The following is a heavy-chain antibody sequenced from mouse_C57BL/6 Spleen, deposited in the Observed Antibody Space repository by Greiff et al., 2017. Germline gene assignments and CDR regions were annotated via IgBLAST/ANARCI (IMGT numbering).Heavy chain of an antibody. CDR2: ISSGGDYI. D-gene: IGHD3-2*02. CDR1: GFTFSSYA. CDR3: TRIQDSSGYPAWFAY. Sequence: EVKLQESGEGLVKPGGSLKLSCAASGFTFSSYAMSWVRQTPEKRLEWVAYISSGGDYIYYADTVKGRFTISRDNARNTLYLQMSSLKSEDTAMYYCTRIQDSSGYPAWFAYWGQGTLVTVSA. J-gene: IGHJ3*01. V-gene: IGHV5-9-1*02.